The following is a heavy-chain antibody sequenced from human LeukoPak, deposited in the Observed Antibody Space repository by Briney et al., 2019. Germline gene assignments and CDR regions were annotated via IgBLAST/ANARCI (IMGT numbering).Heavy chain of an antibody. CDR2: ISSTSIYT. CDR3: AREDGYSSSWYSDY. J-gene: IGHJ4*02. CDR1: GFTLSDYY. V-gene: IGHV3-11*05. Sequence: KPGGSLRLSCAASGFTLSDYYMSWIRQAPGKGLEWVSDISSTSIYTNYADSVKGRFTISRDNAKNSLYLQMNSLRAEDTAVYYCAREDGYSSSWYSDYWGQGTLVTVSS. D-gene: IGHD6-13*01.